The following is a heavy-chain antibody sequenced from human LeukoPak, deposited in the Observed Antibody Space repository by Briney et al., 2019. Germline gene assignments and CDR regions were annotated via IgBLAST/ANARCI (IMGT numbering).Heavy chain of an antibody. CDR1: GYTFTSYG. J-gene: IGHJ4*02. CDR2: ISAYNGNT. V-gene: IGHV1-18*01. CDR3: ARDSSTYYFDY. Sequence: RASVKVSCKASGYTFTSYGISWVRQAPGQGLEWMGWISAYNGNTNYAQKLQGRVTITADESTSTAYMELSSLRSEDTAVYYCARDSSTYYFDYWGQGTLVTVSS.